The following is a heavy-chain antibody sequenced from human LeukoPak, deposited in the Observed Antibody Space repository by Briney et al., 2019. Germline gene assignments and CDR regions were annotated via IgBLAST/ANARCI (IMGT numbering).Heavy chain of an antibody. CDR1: GGSIRSGDYY. Sequence: SETLSLTCTVSGGSIRSGDYYWGWIRQPPGKGLEWIGSTYYSGSTYYNPSLRSRVTISVDTSKNQFSLRLSSVTAADTAVYYCAREGAGITIFGVVIRNWFDPWGQGTLVTVSS. CDR2: TYYSGST. J-gene: IGHJ5*02. D-gene: IGHD3-3*01. V-gene: IGHV4-39*07. CDR3: AREGAGITIFGVVIRNWFDP.